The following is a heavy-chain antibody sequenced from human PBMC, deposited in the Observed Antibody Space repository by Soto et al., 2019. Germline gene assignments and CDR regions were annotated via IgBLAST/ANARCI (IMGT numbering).Heavy chain of an antibody. CDR3: ARDSDIYYGMDV. CDR2: ISSTSSAR. V-gene: IGHV3-48*02. J-gene: IGHJ6*02. CDR1: GLTFSVHS. Sequence: GGSLIPSCAASGLTFSVHSMDWVRGAPGRGLEWVSYISSTSSARYYADSVRGRFTISRDNVKYSMYLQMNSLTDEDTAVYYCARDSDIYYGMDVWGQGTTVTVSS. D-gene: IGHD3-9*01.